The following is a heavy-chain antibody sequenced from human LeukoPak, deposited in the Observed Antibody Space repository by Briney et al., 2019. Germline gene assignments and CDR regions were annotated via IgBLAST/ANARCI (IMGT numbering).Heavy chain of an antibody. Sequence: GGSLRLSCTVSGFSFGSEAMSWVRQAPGRGLEWVSSISPAGGTTYYADSVKGRFTISRDNSKNTLYVQMNSLRAEDTAVYYCARDLGIAAAGLFDYWGQGTLVTVSS. V-gene: IGHV3-23*01. CDR1: GFSFGSEA. CDR3: ARDLGIAAAGLFDY. J-gene: IGHJ4*02. D-gene: IGHD6-13*01. CDR2: ISPAGGTT.